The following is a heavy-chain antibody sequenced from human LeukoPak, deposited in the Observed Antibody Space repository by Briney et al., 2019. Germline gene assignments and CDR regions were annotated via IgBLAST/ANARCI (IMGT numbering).Heavy chain of an antibody. Sequence: GGSLRLSCAASGFTFSSYWMSWVRQAPGKGLEWVANIKQDGSEKYYVDSVKGRFTISRDNSKNTLYLQMNSLRAEDTAVYYCASESPSAYSSGWYAEWGQGTLVTASS. CDR2: IKQDGSEK. J-gene: IGHJ4*02. V-gene: IGHV3-7*03. CDR1: GFTFSSYW. CDR3: ASESPSAYSSGWYAE. D-gene: IGHD6-19*01.